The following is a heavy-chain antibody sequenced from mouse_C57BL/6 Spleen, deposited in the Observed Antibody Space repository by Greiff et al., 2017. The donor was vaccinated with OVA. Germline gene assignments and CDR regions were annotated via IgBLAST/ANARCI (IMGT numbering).Heavy chain of an antibody. Sequence: QVQLQQPGAELVKPGASVKLSCKASGYTFTSYWMHWVKQRPGRGLEWIGRIDPNSGGTKYNEQFKGKATLTVDKPTSTAYMQLSSLTSEDSASYYCATDYDFDYWGQGTTLTVSS. CDR1: GYTFTSYW. CDR3: ATDYDFDY. D-gene: IGHD2-4*01. CDR2: IDPNSGGT. J-gene: IGHJ2*01. V-gene: IGHV1-62-3*01.